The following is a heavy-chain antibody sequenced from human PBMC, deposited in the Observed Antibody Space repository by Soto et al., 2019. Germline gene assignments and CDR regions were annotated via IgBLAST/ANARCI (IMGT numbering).Heavy chain of an antibody. CDR3: ASDLDTAMVGVWYFDL. V-gene: IGHV3-30-3*01. Sequence: QVQLVESGGGVVQPGRSLRLSCAASGFTFSSYAMHWVRQAPGKGLEWVAVISYDGSNKYYADSVKGRFTISRDNSKNTLYRQMNSLRAEDTAVYYCASDLDTAMVGVWYFDLWGRGTLVTVSS. CDR2: ISYDGSNK. D-gene: IGHD5-18*01. J-gene: IGHJ2*01. CDR1: GFTFSSYA.